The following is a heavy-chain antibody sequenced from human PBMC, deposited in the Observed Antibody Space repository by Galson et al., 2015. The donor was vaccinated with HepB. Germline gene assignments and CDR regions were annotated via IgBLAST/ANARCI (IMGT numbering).Heavy chain of an antibody. Sequence: SLRLSCAASGFTFSDYAMNWVRQAPGKGLEWVSYISSSSSNIYYADSVKGRFTISRDNAKNSLYLQMNSLRAEDTAVYYCARGLGAAAGTGFGYWGQGTQVTVSS. CDR2: ISSSSSNI. CDR1: GFTFSDYA. J-gene: IGHJ4*02. CDR3: ARGLGAAAGTGFGY. D-gene: IGHD6-13*01. V-gene: IGHV3-48*04.